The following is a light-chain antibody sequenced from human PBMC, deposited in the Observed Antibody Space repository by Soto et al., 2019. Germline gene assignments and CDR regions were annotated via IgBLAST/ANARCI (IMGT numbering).Light chain of an antibody. CDR1: SSDVGSYNL. Sequence: QSALTQPASVSGSPGQSITISCTGTSSDVGSYNLVSWYQQHPGKAPKLMIYEVSKRPSAVSNRFSGSKSGNTASLTISGLQSEDEADYYCCSYAGSSTFRVFGGGTKLTVL. CDR3: CSYAGSSTFRV. J-gene: IGLJ2*01. V-gene: IGLV2-23*02. CDR2: EVS.